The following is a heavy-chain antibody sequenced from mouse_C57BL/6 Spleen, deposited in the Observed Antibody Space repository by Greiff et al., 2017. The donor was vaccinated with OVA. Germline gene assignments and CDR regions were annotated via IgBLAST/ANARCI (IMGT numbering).Heavy chain of an antibody. CDR1: GYTFTSYW. D-gene: IGHD1-1*01. Sequence: VQLQQPGAELVRPGPSVKLSCKASGYTFTSYWMHWVKQRPGQGLEWIGVIDPSDSYTNYNQKFKGKATLTVDTSSSTAYMQLSSLTSEDSAVYYCATPTAVATGGFAYWGQGTLVTVSA. CDR3: ATPTAVATGGFAY. J-gene: IGHJ3*01. CDR2: IDPSDSYT. V-gene: IGHV1-59*01.